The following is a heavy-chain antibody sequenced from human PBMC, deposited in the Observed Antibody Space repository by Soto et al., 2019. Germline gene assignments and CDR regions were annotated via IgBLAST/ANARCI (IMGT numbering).Heavy chain of an antibody. CDR2: IYYNGST. CDR3: ARVLGIAAAGTSARFDP. D-gene: IGHD6-13*01. V-gene: IGHV4-59*01. Sequence: SETLSLTCTVSGGSISSYYWSWIRQPPGKGLEWIGYIYYNGSTNYNPSLKSRVTISVDTSKNQFSLKLSSVTAADTAVYYCARVLGIAAAGTSARFDPWGQGTLVTVSS. J-gene: IGHJ5*02. CDR1: GGSISSYY.